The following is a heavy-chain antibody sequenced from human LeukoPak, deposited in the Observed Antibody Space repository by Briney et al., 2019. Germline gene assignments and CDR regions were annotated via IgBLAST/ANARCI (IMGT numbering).Heavy chain of an antibody. D-gene: IGHD1-26*01. CDR3: SRWGSTTSY. V-gene: IGHV1-2*02. Sequence: ATVKVSCKASGYTFTDSYIHWVRQAPGQGLEWMGWISPDTGVTNCAQNFQGRVTLTRDTSISSAYMELSRLTSDDTAVYYCSRWGSTTSYWGQGTLVTVSS. CDR1: GYTFTDSY. CDR2: ISPDTGVT. J-gene: IGHJ4*02.